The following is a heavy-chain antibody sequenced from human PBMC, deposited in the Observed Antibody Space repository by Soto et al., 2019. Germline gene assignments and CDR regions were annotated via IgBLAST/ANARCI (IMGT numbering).Heavy chain of an antibody. J-gene: IGHJ4*02. V-gene: IGHV4-34*01. Sequence: QVHLQQWGAGLLEPSETLSLTCAVSGVSFDGFLWTWIRQSPGKGLEWIGEISRAGGSNYNPSLKGRVTISLDTSKDQFSLRLRSVTAADTAVYYCAIVLLWFGAVDYWGQGTPVTVSS. CDR1: GVSFDGFL. D-gene: IGHD3-10*01. CDR3: AIVLLWFGAVDY. CDR2: ISRAGGS.